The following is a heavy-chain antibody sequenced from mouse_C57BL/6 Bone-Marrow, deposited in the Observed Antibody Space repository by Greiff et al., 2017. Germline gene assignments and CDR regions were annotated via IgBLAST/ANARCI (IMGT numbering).Heavy chain of an antibody. D-gene: IGHD1-1*01. CDR2: IDPEDGET. Sequence: EVQLQQSGAELVKPGASVKLSCTASGFNIKDYYIHWVKQRTEQGLEWIGRIDPEDGETKYAPKFQDKATITEDTSSNTAYLQLSSLTSEDTAVYYCTRSLIYYGTNYWGQGTTLTVSS. V-gene: IGHV14-2*01. CDR1: GFNIKDYY. CDR3: TRSLIYYGTNY. J-gene: IGHJ2*01.